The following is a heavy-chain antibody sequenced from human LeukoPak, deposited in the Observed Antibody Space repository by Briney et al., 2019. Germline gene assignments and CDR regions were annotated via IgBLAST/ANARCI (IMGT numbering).Heavy chain of an antibody. V-gene: IGHV1-46*01. CDR1: GYTFTSYY. D-gene: IGHD1-26*01. CDR3: ARGPAGWELLWVDFDY. CDR2: INPSGGST. Sequence: ASVKVSCKASGYTFTSYYMHWVRQAPGQGLEWMGIINPSGGSTSYAQKFQGRVTMTRDTSTSTVYMELSSLRSEDTAVYYCARGPAGWELLWVDFDYWGQGTLVTVSS. J-gene: IGHJ4*02.